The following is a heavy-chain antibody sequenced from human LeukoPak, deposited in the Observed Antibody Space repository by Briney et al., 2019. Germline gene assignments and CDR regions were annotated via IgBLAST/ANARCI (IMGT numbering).Heavy chain of an antibody. Sequence: PSETLSLTCSVSGYSINSSYYWWLIRQPPGKLLEWIGNLFPGFSTDHNPSLKGRVTIFLDTSKNIFSLRLTSVTAADTALYFCAGMTAVIRGRRFDSWGQGALVTVSS. V-gene: IGHV4-38-2*01. CDR3: AGMTAVIRGRRFDS. CDR1: GYSINSSYY. CDR2: LFPGFST. J-gene: IGHJ4*02. D-gene: IGHD4-23*01.